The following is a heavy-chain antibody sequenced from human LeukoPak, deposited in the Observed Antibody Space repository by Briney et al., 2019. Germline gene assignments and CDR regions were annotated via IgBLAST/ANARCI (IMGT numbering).Heavy chain of an antibody. D-gene: IGHD3-16*02. CDR3: AKSWGYTRPYYNYMDV. J-gene: IGHJ6*03. CDR1: GFIFDSHA. V-gene: IGHV3-23*01. Sequence: GGSLRLSCAGSGFIFDSHALTWVRQAPGKGLEWVATVSGSGGSTNYAASVKGRFIISRDNPKNTLYVQMNSLRAEDTARYYCAKSWGYTRPYYNYMDVWGKGTTVTVSS. CDR2: VSGSGGST.